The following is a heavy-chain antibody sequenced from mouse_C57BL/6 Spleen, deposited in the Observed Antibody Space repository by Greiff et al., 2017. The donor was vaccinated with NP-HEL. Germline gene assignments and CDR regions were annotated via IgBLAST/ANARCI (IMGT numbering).Heavy chain of an antibody. D-gene: IGHD3-2*02. V-gene: IGHV14-1*01. CDR3: TTSSGSSAWFAY. Sequence: VQLKESGAELVRPGASVKLSCTASGFNIKDYYMHWVKQRTEQGLEWIGRIDPEDGDTEYAPKFQGKATMTADTSSNTAYLQLSSLTSEDTAVYYCTTSSGSSAWFAYWGQGTLVTVSA. CDR2: IDPEDGDT. CDR1: GFNIKDYY. J-gene: IGHJ3*01.